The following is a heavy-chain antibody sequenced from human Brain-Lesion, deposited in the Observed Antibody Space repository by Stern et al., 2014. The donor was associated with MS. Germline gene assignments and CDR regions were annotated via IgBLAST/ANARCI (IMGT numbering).Heavy chain of an antibody. V-gene: IGHV1-8*01. D-gene: IGHD2-2*01. J-gene: IGHJ4*02. CDR2: MNPYSGNP. CDR1: GYTFSSYD. CDR3: ARAVRNQLLSEY. Sequence: QVQLGQSGAEVKKPGASVKVSCKASGYTFSSYDITWVRQASGHGLEWMGWMNPYSGNPGYAQKFKGRVSMTSDPSISTVYMELTSLTSDDTAVYFCARAVRNQLLSEYWGQGTLVTVSS.